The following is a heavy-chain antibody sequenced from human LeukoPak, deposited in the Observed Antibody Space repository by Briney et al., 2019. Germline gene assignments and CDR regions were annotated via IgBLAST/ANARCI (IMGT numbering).Heavy chain of an antibody. D-gene: IGHD2-15*01. J-gene: IGHJ4*02. CDR2: INTNTGNP. V-gene: IGHV7-4-1*02. CDR3: ALVAATPGFDY. Sequence: ASVKVSCEASGYTFTIYVISWVRQAPGQGLEWMGWINTNTGNPTYAQGFTGRFVFSLDTSVSTAYLQISSLKAEDTAVYYCALVAATPGFDYWGQGTLVTVSS. CDR1: GYTFTIYV.